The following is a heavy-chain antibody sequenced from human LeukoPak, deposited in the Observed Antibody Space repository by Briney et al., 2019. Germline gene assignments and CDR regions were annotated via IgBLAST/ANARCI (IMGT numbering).Heavy chain of an antibody. Sequence: GGSLRLSCAASGFTFSSYWIHWVRQAPGKGLEWVSSISSSSSYIYYADSVKGRFTISRDNAKNSLYLQMNSLRAEDTAVYYCARDSTTYGDAFDIWGQGTMVTVSS. CDR2: ISSSSSYI. J-gene: IGHJ3*02. V-gene: IGHV3-21*01. D-gene: IGHD4-17*01. CDR1: GFTFSSYW. CDR3: ARDSTTYGDAFDI.